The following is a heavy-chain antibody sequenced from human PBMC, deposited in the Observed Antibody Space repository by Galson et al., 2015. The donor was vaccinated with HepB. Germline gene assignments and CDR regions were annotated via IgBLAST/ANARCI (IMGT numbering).Heavy chain of an antibody. J-gene: IGHJ4*02. Sequence: SYAQNFQGRVTMTRDTSTSTVYMELSSLSSEDTAVYYCARGPLGYCSSFSCSDYFDYWGQGTLVTVSS. V-gene: IGHV1-46*01. CDR3: ARGPLGYCSSFSCSDYFDY. D-gene: IGHD2-2*01.